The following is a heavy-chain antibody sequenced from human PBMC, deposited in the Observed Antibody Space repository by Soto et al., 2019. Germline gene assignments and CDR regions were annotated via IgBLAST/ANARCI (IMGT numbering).Heavy chain of an antibody. CDR1: GFPFDANA. CDR3: AISQDRGGRTTFIY. V-gene: IGHV3-9*01. Sequence: SLSLSCGYSGFPFDANAMQWVRQAPEKGLEWVSGINWKSDIGYADSVKGRFTISRDNAENSLYLQMNSLRAEDTALYYCAISQDRGGRTTFIYWGQGTQVTVSS. J-gene: IGHJ4*02. D-gene: IGHD3-16*01. CDR2: INWKSDI.